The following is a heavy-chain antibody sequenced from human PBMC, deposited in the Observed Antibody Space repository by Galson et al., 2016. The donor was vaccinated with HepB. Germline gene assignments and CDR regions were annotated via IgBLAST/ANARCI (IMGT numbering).Heavy chain of an antibody. CDR2: IRNKANSYAT. CDR1: GFTFSGSA. V-gene: IGHV3-73*01. CDR3: TTNHYYYDSSGYYYVTSDIDY. J-gene: IGHJ4*02. Sequence: SLRLSCAASGFTFSGSAMHWVRQASGKGLEWVGRIRNKANSYATAYAASVKGRFTISRDDSKNTAYLQMNSLKTEDTAVYYCTTNHYYYDSSGYYYVTSDIDYWGKGTLVTVSS. D-gene: IGHD3-22*01.